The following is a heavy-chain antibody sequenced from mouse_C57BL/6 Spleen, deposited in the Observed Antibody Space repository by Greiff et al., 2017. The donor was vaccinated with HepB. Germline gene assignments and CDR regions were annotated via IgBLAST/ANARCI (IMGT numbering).Heavy chain of an antibody. Sequence: QVQLQQPGAELVKPGASVKMSCKASGYTFTSYWITWVKQRPGQSLEWIGDIYPGSGSTNYNEKFKSKATLTVDTSSSTAYMQLSSLTSEDSAVYYCARERTTVVADYFDYWGQGTTLTVSS. J-gene: IGHJ2*01. CDR3: ARERTTVVADYFDY. CDR1: GYTFTSYW. CDR2: IYPGSGST. D-gene: IGHD1-1*01. V-gene: IGHV1-55*01.